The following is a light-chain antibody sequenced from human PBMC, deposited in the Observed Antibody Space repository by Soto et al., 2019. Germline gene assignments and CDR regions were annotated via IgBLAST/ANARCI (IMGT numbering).Light chain of an antibody. CDR1: QSVAGN. J-gene: IGKJ3*01. CDR2: GAF. Sequence: EVVMTQSPATLSVSPGERATLSCRASQSVAGNVAWYQQKPGQVPRLLIHGAFTRATRIPARFSGSGSGTEFTLSISSLQSEDFAVYYCQQYNYWPTFGPGTRVDI. V-gene: IGKV3-15*01. CDR3: QQYNYWPT.